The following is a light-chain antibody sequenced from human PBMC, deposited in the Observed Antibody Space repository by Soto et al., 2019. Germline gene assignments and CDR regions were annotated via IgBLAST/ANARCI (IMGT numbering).Light chain of an antibody. V-gene: IGKV3-20*01. CDR3: QQYGSAPLT. J-gene: IGKJ4*01. CDR2: AAS. CDR1: QSVAGSY. Sequence: DIVLTQSPGTLSLSPGERATLSCRASQSVAGSYLAWYQHHRGQAPRLLIYAASSRATGIPDRFSGTGSGTDFTLTISRLEPEDFALYYCQQYGSAPLTFGGGTKVEIK.